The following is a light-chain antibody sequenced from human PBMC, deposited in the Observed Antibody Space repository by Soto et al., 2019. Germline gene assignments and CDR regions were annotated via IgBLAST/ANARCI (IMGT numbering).Light chain of an antibody. J-gene: IGKJ1*01. CDR3: LQYQSYWT. CDR1: QSISRQ. Sequence: DIQMTQSPSTLSASVGDRVTITCQASQSISRQLDWYQQKPGKAPKLLIYQASNLETGVPSRFTCSGSVTEFTLTISSLQPDDLSTYYCLQYQSYWTFGQGTKVEVK. V-gene: IGKV1-5*03. CDR2: QAS.